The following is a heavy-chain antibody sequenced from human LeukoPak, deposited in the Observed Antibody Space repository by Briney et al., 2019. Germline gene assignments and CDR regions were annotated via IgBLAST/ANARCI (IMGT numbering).Heavy chain of an antibody. Sequence: GGSLRLSCAASGFTFSSYSMSWVRQAPGKGLEWVGRIKSKTDGGTTDYAAPVKGRFTISRDDSKNTLYLQMNSLKTEDTAVYYCTTFGDYYDSSAKDYYGMDVWGQGTTVTVSS. CDR2: IKSKTDGGTT. CDR1: GFTFSSYS. J-gene: IGHJ6*02. D-gene: IGHD3-22*01. V-gene: IGHV3-15*01. CDR3: TTFGDYYDSSAKDYYGMDV.